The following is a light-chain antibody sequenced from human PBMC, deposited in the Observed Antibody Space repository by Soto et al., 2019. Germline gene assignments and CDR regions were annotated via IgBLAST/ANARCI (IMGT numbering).Light chain of an antibody. Sequence: EIVMTQSPATLSVSPGERATLSCRASQSVSSNLAWYQQKPGQAPRLLIYGASTRATGIPARFSGSGSGTEFTLTIGSLQSEDFAVYYCQQYINGWTFGQGTKVEIK. CDR2: GAS. CDR1: QSVSSN. CDR3: QQYINGWT. J-gene: IGKJ1*01. V-gene: IGKV3-15*01.